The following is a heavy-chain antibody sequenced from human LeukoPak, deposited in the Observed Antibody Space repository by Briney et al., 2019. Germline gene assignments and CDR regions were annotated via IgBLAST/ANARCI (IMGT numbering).Heavy chain of an antibody. D-gene: IGHD6-13*01. J-gene: IGHJ4*02. CDR2: ISAYNGNT. V-gene: IGHV1-18*04. Sequence: ASVKVSCKASGYTFTGYYMHWVRQAPGQGLEWMGWISAYNGNTNYAQKLQGRVTMTTDTSTSTAYMELRSLRSDDTAVYYCARDRGKQQLVMPALDYWGQGTLVTVSS. CDR1: GYTFTGYY. CDR3: ARDRGKQQLVMPALDY.